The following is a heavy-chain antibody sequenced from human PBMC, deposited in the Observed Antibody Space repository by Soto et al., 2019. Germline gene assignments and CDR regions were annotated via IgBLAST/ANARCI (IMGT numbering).Heavy chain of an antibody. D-gene: IGHD3-10*02. CDR2: ISWNSGSI. CDR3: AKVGQLFGFDI. CDR1: GFTFDDYA. V-gene: IGHV3-9*01. J-gene: IGHJ3*02. Sequence: EVQLVESGGGLVQPGRSLRLSCAASGFTFDDYAMHWVRQAPGKGLEWVSGISWNSGSIGYADSVKGRFTISRDNAKNSLYLQMNSLRAEDTALYYCAKVGQLFGFDIWGQGTMVTVSS.